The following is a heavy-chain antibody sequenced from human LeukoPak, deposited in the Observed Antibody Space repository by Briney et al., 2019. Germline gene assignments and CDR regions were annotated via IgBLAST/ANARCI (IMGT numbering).Heavy chain of an antibody. CDR1: GFTFNIYE. V-gene: IGHV3-23*01. D-gene: IGHD3-10*01. J-gene: IGHJ4*02. CDR2: ISGSGGST. CDR3: ARGESFSFDY. Sequence: PGGSLRLSCAASGFTFNIYEMNWVRQAPGKGLEWVSAISGSGGSTYYADSVKGRFTISRDNSKNTLYLQMNSLRAEDTAVYFCARGESFSFDYWAQGTLVTVSS.